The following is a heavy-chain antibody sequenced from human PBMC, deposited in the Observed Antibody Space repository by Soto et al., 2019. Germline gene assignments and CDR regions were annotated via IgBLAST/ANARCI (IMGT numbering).Heavy chain of an antibody. CDR3: IQSRCGGDCLQSYASYYYYGMDV. CDR1: AFSLSTGGVG. Sequence: SGPTLVNPTQTLTLTCTFSAFSLSTGGVGVGWIRQPPGKTLEWLALIYWDDDKRYSPSLRSRLTMTKDTSKNQVVLTMTNMDPVDTATYYCIQSRCGGDCLQSYASYYYYGMDVWGQGTTVTVSS. J-gene: IGHJ6*02. V-gene: IGHV2-5*02. CDR2: IYWDDDK. D-gene: IGHD2-21*02.